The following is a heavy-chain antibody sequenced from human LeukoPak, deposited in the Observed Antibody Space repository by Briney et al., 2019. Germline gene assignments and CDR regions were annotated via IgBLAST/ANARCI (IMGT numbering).Heavy chain of an antibody. J-gene: IGHJ4*02. CDR3: ARVPYDVLTGYSTYYFDY. D-gene: IGHD3-9*01. Sequence: GASVKVSCKASGYTFTSYGISWVRQAPGQGLEWRGWISTYNGNTNYAQKLQGRVTMTTDTSTSTVYMELKSLRSDDTAVYYCARVPYDVLTGYSTYYFDYWGQGTLVTVSS. CDR2: ISTYNGNT. CDR1: GYTFTSYG. V-gene: IGHV1-18*04.